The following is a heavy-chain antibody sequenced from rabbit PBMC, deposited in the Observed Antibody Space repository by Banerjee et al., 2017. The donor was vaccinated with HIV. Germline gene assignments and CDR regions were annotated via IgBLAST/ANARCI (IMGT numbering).Heavy chain of an antibody. D-gene: IGHD7-1*01. J-gene: IGHJ4*01. V-gene: IGHV1S40*01. CDR2: VDAGSSGST. CDR1: GFSFSSGYY. CDR3: ARDTDGYAGYGGAYNL. Sequence: QSLEESGGDLVQPEGSLTLTCTASGFSFSSGYYMCWVRQAPGKGLEWIACVDAGSSGSTYYATWAKGRFTISKTSSTTVTLQMTSLTAADTATYFCARDTDGYAGYGGAYNLWGQGTLVTVS.